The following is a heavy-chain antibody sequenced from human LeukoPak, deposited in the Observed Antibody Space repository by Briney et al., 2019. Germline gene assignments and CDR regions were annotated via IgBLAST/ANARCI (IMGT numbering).Heavy chain of an antibody. CDR1: GYTFTGYY. D-gene: IGHD6-13*01. J-gene: IGHJ5*02. CDR3: AREGIAAARQRSFDP. Sequence: ASVKVSCKASGYTFTGYYMHWLRQAPGQGLEWMGWINPNSGSINYAQKFQGRVTMTRDTSISTAYMELSRLRSDDTAVYYCAREGIAAARQRSFDPWGQGTLVTVSS. CDR2: INPNSGSI. V-gene: IGHV1-2*02.